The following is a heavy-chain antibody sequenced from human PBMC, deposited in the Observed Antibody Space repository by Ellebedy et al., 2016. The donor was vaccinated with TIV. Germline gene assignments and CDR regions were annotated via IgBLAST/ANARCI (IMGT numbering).Heavy chain of an antibody. V-gene: IGHV4-59*01. CDR3: ARVALSLSAFFDY. D-gene: IGHD2/OR15-2a*01. CDR2: IYYSGST. Sequence: SETLSLXXTVSGGSISSYYWSWIRQPPGKGLEWIGYIYYSGSTNYNPSLKSRVTISVDTSKNQFSLKLSSVTAADTAVYYCARVALSLSAFFDYWGQGTLVTVSS. J-gene: IGHJ4*02. CDR1: GGSISSYY.